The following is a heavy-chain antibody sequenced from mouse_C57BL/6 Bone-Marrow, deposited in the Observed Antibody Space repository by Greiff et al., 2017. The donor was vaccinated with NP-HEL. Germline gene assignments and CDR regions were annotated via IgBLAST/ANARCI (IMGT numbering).Heavy chain of an antibody. J-gene: IGHJ1*03. CDR1: GFTFSSYA. Sequence: EVNVVESGGGLVKPGGSLKLSCAASGFTFSSYAMSWVRQTPEKRLEWVATISDGGSYTYYPDNVKGRFTISRDNAKNNLYLQMSHLKSEDTAMYYCARDDWINWYFDVWGTGTTVTVSS. CDR3: ARDDWINWYFDV. D-gene: IGHD2-13*01. CDR2: ISDGGSYT. V-gene: IGHV5-4*01.